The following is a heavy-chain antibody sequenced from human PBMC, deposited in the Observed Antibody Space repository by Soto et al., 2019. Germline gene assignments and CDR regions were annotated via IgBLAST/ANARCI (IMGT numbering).Heavy chain of an antibody. CDR3: AILRVAASDY. D-gene: IGHD2-15*01. V-gene: IGHV4-59*08. Sequence: QVQLQESAPGLVKPSETLSLTCTVSGRSISSYYWSWLRQPPGKGLEWSGYIYYSGSTNYNPSLNSRVTISLDTSKNQFSRKLSAVTAADTAVYYCAILRVAASDYWGQGTLVTVSS. CDR2: IYYSGST. CDR1: GRSISSYY. J-gene: IGHJ4*02.